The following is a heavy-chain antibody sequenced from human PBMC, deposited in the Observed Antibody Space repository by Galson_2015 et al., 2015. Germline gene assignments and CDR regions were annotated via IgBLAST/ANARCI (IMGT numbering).Heavy chain of an antibody. Sequence: SLRLSCAASGFTVSSNYMSWVRQAPGKGLEWVSVIYSGGSTYYADSVKGRFTISRDNSKNTLYLQMNSLRAEDTAVYYCARDVRLYCGSGSLEGSCGMDVWGQGTTVTVSS. CDR1: GFTVSSNY. D-gene: IGHD3-10*01. V-gene: IGHV3-66*02. J-gene: IGHJ6*02. CDR3: ARDVRLYCGSGSLEGSCGMDV. CDR2: IYSGGST.